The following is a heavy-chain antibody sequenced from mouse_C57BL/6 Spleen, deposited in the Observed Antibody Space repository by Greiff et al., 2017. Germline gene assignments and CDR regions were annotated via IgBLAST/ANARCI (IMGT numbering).Heavy chain of an antibody. D-gene: IGHD4-1*01. CDR1: GFTIKDYY. V-gene: IGHV14-1*01. CDR3: TTWGNWDWYFDV. Sequence: VQLQQSGAELVRPGASVKLSCTASGFTIKDYYMHWVKQRPGQGLEWIGRIDPEDGDTEYAPKFQGKDTMTADTSSNTAYLQLSSLTSEDTAVYYCTTWGNWDWYFDVWGTGTTVTVSS. CDR2: IDPEDGDT. J-gene: IGHJ1*03.